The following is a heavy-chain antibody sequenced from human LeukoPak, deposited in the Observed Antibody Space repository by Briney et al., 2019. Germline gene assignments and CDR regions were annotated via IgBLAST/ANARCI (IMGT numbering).Heavy chain of an antibody. CDR3: ARDHHLYSSSWYGGYYFDY. CDR2: ISYDGSNK. Sequence: GGSLRLSCAASGFTFNSYTMHWVRQAPGKGLEWVAVISYDGSNKYYADSVKGRFTISRDNSKNTLYLQMNSLRAEDTAVYYCARDHHLYSSSWYGGYYFDYWGQGTLVTVSS. D-gene: IGHD6-13*01. V-gene: IGHV3-30-3*01. J-gene: IGHJ4*02. CDR1: GFTFNSYT.